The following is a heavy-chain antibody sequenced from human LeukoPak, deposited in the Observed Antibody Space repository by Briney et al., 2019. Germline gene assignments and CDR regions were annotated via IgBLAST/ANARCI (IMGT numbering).Heavy chain of an antibody. CDR1: EFTFSTYW. V-gene: IGHV3-7*01. J-gene: IGHJ4*02. CDR3: ARTTTVTSVSIFFDY. D-gene: IGHD4-17*01. CDR2: IKQDGSEK. Sequence: GGSLRLSCAASEFTFSTYWMSWVRQAPGKGLEWVANIKQDGSEKYYVDSVKGRFTISRDNAKNSLYLQMNSLRAEDTAVYYRARTTTVTSVSIFFDYWGQGTLVTVSS.